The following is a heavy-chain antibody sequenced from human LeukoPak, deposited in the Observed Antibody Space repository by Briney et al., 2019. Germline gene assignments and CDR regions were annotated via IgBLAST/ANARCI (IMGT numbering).Heavy chain of an antibody. CDR3: ATSAFYGSGSYYGYALYYMDV. CDR1: GFTFGSSW. CDR2: INSDASTT. Sequence: GGSLRLSCVASGFTFGSSWMHWVRQAPGKGLEWVSRINSDASTTTYADSVKGRFTISRDNSKNTLYLQMNSLRAEDTAVYYCATSAFYGSGSYYGYALYYMDVWGKGTTVTVSS. J-gene: IGHJ6*03. D-gene: IGHD3-10*01. V-gene: IGHV3-74*01.